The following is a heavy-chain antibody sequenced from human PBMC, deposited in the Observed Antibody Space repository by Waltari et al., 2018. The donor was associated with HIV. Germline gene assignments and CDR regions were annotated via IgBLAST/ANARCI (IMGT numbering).Heavy chain of an antibody. CDR3: AKKDLFGGTRGWFDP. V-gene: IGHV4-34*01. D-gene: IGHD3-10*01. J-gene: IGHJ5*02. Sequence: QVRLHQWGAGLLKPSDTLSLTCAVYGESLSGYYWAWNRQPPGTGLPWIGDSDDSGSVPHDLSLKSRVAMSVDTDKNQFSRKWRSVTAADTAVYYCAKKDLFGGTRGWFDPWGQGTSVVVSS. CDR1: GESLSGYY. CDR2: SDDSGSV.